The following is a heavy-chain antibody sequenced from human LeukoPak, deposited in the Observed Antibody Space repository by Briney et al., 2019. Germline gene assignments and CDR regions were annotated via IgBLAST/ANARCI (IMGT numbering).Heavy chain of an antibody. Sequence: GGSLRLSCAASGFTFSSYSMNWVRKAPGKGLEWVSSISSSSSYIYYADSVKGRFTISRDNAKNSLYLQMNSLRAEDTAVYYCARDGPFDGMDVWGQGTTVTVSS. CDR3: ARDGPFDGMDV. J-gene: IGHJ6*02. D-gene: IGHD3-3*01. V-gene: IGHV3-21*01. CDR1: GFTFSSYS. CDR2: ISSSSSYI.